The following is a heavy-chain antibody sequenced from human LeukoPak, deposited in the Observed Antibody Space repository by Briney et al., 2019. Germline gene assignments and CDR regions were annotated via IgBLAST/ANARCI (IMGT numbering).Heavy chain of an antibody. CDR1: GFTFSTYA. Sequence: GGSLTLSCAASGFTFSTYAMAWVRQAPGEGLRWVSSISGNGVTTYYADSVKGRFTISRDNSKNTLYLQMNSLRAEDTALYYCAKALYGGNTVWGQGTLVTVSS. D-gene: IGHD4-23*01. CDR3: AKALYGGNTV. V-gene: IGHV3-23*01. CDR2: ISGNGVTT. J-gene: IGHJ4*02.